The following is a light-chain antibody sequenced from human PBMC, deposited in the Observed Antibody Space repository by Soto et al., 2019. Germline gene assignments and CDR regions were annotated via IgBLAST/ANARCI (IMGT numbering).Light chain of an antibody. V-gene: IGKV3-15*01. J-gene: IGKJ5*01. CDR1: QSVSSN. CDR3: QQYNNWPIT. CDR2: GTS. Sequence: ETVMTQSPATLSVSPGERATLSCRASQSVSSNLAWYQQKPGQAPRLLIYGTSTRATGIPARFSGSGSGTEFPLTISRLQSEDFAVYYCQQYNNWPITFGQGTRLEIK.